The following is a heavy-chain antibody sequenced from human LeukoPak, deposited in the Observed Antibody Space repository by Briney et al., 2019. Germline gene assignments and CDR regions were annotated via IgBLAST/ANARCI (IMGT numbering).Heavy chain of an antibody. V-gene: IGHV4-39*07. CDR1: PGSIGGHGYY. D-gene: IGHD3-16*02. Sequence: SETLSLTCTVSPGSIGGHGYYWASFRQPPGKGLEWIGTIHVTGTTHFNPSLMGRVTISIDSSKNQFSLKLGSVTAADTAVYYCARDRTYLWGNYRPGGDYYYMDVWGKGTTVTVTS. CDR3: ARDRTYLWGNYRPGGDYYYMDV. J-gene: IGHJ6*03. CDR2: IHVTGTT.